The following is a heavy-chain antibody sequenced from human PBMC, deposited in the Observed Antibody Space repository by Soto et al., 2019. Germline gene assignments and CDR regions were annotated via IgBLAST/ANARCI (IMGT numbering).Heavy chain of an antibody. J-gene: IGHJ5*02. CDR2: MNPGSGKT. CDR3: ASMASAGTRNWFDP. V-gene: IGHV1-8*02. D-gene: IGHD6-13*01. CDR1: GYTFINFD. Sequence: QVQLVQSGAEVKEPGASVRVSRKASGYTFINFDISWVRQAAGQGLEWLGWMNPGSGKTGYASKFQGRVAMTRDASTGTSHLELSSLTSDDTAVYYCASMASAGTRNWFDPWGQGTLVTVSS.